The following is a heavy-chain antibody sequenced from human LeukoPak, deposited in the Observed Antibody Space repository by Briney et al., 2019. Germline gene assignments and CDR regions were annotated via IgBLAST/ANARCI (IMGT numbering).Heavy chain of an antibody. J-gene: IGHJ4*02. D-gene: IGHD4-17*01. CDR1: GFTFNSYG. CDR3: AREHTTVTSLLDY. CDR2: IWYDGNNK. Sequence: GGSPRLSCAVSGFTFNSYGIHWVRQAPGKGLEWVAVIWYDGNNKYYADSVKGRFTISRDSSKNTMYLQMNSLRAEDTAVYYCAREHTTVTSLLDYWGQGTLVTVSS. V-gene: IGHV3-33*01.